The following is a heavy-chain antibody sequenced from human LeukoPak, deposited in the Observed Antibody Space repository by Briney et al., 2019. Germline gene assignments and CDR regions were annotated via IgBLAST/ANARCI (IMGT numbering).Heavy chain of an antibody. D-gene: IGHD6-13*01. CDR1: GFTFSSYA. V-gene: IGHV3-23*01. Sequence: GGSLRLSCAASGFTFSSYAMSWVRQAAGEGLEWVSAVSGRGGSTFYADSVEGRFTISRDHSKNTLYLQMNSVRDEDTAIYYCARQDVGTSWYDTYDVWGQGTMVTVSA. CDR3: ARQDVGTSWYDTYDV. J-gene: IGHJ3*01. CDR2: VSGRGGST.